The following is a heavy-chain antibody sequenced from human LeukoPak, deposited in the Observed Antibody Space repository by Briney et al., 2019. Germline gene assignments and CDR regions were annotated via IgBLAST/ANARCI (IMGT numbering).Heavy chain of an antibody. CDR2: IRSKAYGGTT. CDR3: TRVTRYSSWYYYTR. V-gene: IGHV3-49*04. Sequence: GGSLRLSCTASGFTFGDYAMSWVRQAPGKGLEWGGFIRSKAYGGTTEYAASVKGRFTISRDDSKSIAYLQMNGLKTEDTAVYYCTRVTRYSSWYYYTRWGQGTLVTVSS. CDR1: GFTFGDYA. D-gene: IGHD6-13*01. J-gene: IGHJ4*02.